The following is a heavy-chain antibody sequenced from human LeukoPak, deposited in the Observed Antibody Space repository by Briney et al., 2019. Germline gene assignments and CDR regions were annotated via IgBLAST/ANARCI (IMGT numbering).Heavy chain of an antibody. CDR1: GFTFTSYA. V-gene: IGHV3-23*01. CDR3: AKARAYYYGSGSYHF. D-gene: IGHD3-10*01. J-gene: IGHJ4*02. CDR2: ISGSGGST. Sequence: GGSLRLSCAASGFTFTSYAMSWVRQAPGEGLEWGSAISGSGGSTYYADSVKGRFTISRDNSKNTLYLQMNSLRAEDTAVYYCAKARAYYYGSGSYHFWGQGTLVTVSS.